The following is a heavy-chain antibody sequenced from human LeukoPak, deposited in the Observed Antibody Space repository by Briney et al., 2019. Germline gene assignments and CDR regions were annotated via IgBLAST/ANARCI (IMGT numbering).Heavy chain of an antibody. V-gene: IGHV1-69*13. Sequence: GASVKVSCKASGGTFSSYAISWVRQAPGQGLEWMGGNIPIFGTANYAQKFQGRVTITADESTSTAYMELSSLRSEDTAVYYCARGGRDYYGSGSYYHDYWGQGTLVTVSS. CDR2: NIPIFGTA. CDR1: GGTFSSYA. CDR3: ARGGRDYYGSGSYYHDY. J-gene: IGHJ4*02. D-gene: IGHD3-10*01.